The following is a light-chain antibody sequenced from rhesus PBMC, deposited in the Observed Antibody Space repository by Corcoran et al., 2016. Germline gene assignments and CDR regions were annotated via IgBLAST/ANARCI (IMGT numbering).Light chain of an antibody. V-gene: IGKV1-43*02. Sequence: DIQMTQSPSSLSASVGDRVTITCRASQGIGSDLNWYPQKPGKPPKRLIYATASLESGVPSRFRGSGSGTEFTLTISILQPEDFATDDCLQYNTDRRTFGNGTKVEIK. CDR3: LQYNTDRRT. CDR2: ATA. J-gene: IGKJ1*01. CDR1: QGIGSD.